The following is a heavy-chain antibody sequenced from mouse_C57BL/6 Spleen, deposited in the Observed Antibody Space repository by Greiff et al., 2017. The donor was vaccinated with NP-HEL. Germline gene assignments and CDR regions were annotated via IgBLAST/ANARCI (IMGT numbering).Heavy chain of an antibody. J-gene: IGHJ2*01. D-gene: IGHD2-3*01. CDR2: INPYNGGT. CDR1: GYTFTDYY. Sequence: EVQLQQSGPVLVKPGASVKMSCKASGYTFTDYYMNWVKQSHGKSLEWIGVINPYNGGTSYNQKFKGKATLTVDKSSSTAYMELNSLTSEDSAVYYCASGWLLPYFDYWGQGTTLTVSS. CDR3: ASGWLLPYFDY. V-gene: IGHV1-19*01.